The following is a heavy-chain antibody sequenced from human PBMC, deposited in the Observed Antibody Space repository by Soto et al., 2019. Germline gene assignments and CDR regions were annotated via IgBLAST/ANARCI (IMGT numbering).Heavy chain of an antibody. J-gene: IGHJ4*02. CDR1: GGSISSNY. CDR3: ARYRRTAAAGYTLDF. D-gene: IGHD6-13*01. Sequence: PSETLSLTCTVSGGSISSNYWTWIRRPPGKGLEWIGYVYNSESTNYNPSLKSRVTISEDTSKNQFSLKVNSVTAADTAVYYCARYRRTAAAGYTLDFWGQGILVTVSS. V-gene: IGHV4-59*01. CDR2: VYNSEST.